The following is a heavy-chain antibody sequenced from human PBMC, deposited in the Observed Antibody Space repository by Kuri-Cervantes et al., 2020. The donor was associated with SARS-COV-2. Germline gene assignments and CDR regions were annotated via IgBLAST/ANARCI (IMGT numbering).Heavy chain of an antibody. CDR1: GFTFSHYG. J-gene: IGHJ6*02. V-gene: IGHV3-23*01. CDR3: AKEERGGGLWNGEYYYYHYGMDV. Sequence: GESLKISCAASGFTFSHYGMNWVRQAPGKGLEWVSGIGRSGDVSYYADSVKGRFTVSRDNSKNTLYLQMNSLRAEDTAVYYCAKEERGGGLWNGEYYYYHYGMDVWGQGTPVTV. CDR2: IGRSGDVS. D-gene: IGHD3-3*01.